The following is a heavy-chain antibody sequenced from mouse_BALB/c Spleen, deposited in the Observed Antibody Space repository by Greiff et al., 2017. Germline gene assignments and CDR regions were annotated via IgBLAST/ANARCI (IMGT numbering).Heavy chain of an antibody. Sequence: EVKLMESGPSLVKPSQTLSLTCSVTGDSITSGYWNWIRKFPGNKLEYMGYISYSGSTYYNPSLKSRISITRDTSKNQYYLQLNSVTTEDTATYYCAKRGGYDGTSYYFDYWGQGTTRTVSS. CDR3: AKRGGYDGTSYYFDY. CDR2: ISYSGST. CDR1: GDSITSGY. J-gene: IGHJ2*01. D-gene: IGHD2-2*01. V-gene: IGHV3-8*02.